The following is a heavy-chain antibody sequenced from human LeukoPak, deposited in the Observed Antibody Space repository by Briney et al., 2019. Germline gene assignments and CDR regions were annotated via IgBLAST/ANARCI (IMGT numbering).Heavy chain of an antibody. D-gene: IGHD2-15*01. CDR2: ISGSSSSI. Sequence: PGGSLRLSCAASGFTFSTYSMNWVRQAPGKGLEWVSYISGSSSSIYYADSVKGRLTISRDNSKNTLYLQMNSLRVDDTAVYYCTNGERTWWSDRWGQGTLVTVSS. J-gene: IGHJ5*02. V-gene: IGHV3-48*01. CDR3: TNGERTWWSDR. CDR1: GFTFSTYS.